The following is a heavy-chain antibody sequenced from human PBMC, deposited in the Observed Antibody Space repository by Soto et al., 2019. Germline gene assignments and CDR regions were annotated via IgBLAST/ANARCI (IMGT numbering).Heavy chain of an antibody. CDR3: ARADGFGVVTPFMDY. CDR1: GGSFSGYY. D-gene: IGHD3-3*01. V-gene: IGHV4-34*01. Sequence: PSETLSLTCAVXGGSFSGYYWSGIRQPPGKGLEWIGEINHSGSTNYNPSLKSRVTISVDTSKNQFSLRLSSVTAADTAVYYCARADGFGVVTPFMDYWGQGTLVTVSS. J-gene: IGHJ4*02. CDR2: INHSGST.